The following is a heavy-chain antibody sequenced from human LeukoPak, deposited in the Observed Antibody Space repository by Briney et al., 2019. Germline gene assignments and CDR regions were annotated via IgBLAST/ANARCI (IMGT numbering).Heavy chain of an antibody. CDR2: ISYDGSNK. V-gene: IGHV3-30-3*01. J-gene: IGHJ6*02. Sequence: GGSLRLSCAASGSTFSSYAMHWVRQAPGKGLEWVAVISYDGSNKYYADSVKGRFTISRDNSKNTLYLQMNSLRAEDTAVYYCANSIAVAGKLPGDYYYYGMDVWGQGTTVTVSS. CDR1: GSTFSSYA. D-gene: IGHD6-19*01. CDR3: ANSIAVAGKLPGDYYYYGMDV.